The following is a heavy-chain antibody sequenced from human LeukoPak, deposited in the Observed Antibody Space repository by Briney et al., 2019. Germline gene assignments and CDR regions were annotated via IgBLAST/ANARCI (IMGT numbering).Heavy chain of an antibody. D-gene: IGHD3-3*01. CDR3: ARSLRSFWDY. CDR1: GGSFSGYY. V-gene: IGHV4-34*01. J-gene: IGHJ4*02. Sequence: NPSETLSLTCAVYGGSFSGYYWSWIRQPPGKGLEWIGEINHSGSTNYNPSLKSRVTISLDTSKNQFSLKLSSVTAADTAVYYCARSLRSFWDYWGQGTLVTVSS. CDR2: INHSGST.